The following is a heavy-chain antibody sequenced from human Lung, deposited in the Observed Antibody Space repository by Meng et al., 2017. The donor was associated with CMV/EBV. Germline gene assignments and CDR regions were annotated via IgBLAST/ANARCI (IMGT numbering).Heavy chain of an antibody. Sequence: EVVLVESGGGLVPPGGSLRLSCAASGFTFSNYWMHWVRQVPGKAPVWVSRIDSQESSMTYADSVKGRFTVSRDNGKNTLYLQMNSLRIEDTAVYYCVREGGQWFYWDQGTLVTVSS. D-gene: IGHD3-22*01. J-gene: IGHJ4*02. CDR1: GFTFSNYW. V-gene: IGHV3-74*03. CDR3: VREGGQWFY. CDR2: IDSQESSM.